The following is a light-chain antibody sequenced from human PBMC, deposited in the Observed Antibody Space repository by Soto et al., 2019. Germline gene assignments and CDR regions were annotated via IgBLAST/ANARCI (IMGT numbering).Light chain of an antibody. Sequence: QSVLTQPPSVSAAPGQKVTISCSGSTSNIGHNSVSWYQHLPGTAPKVLIYGNNKRPSGIPDRFSGSKSGTSATLGITGLLPGDEADYYCGTWDDSLSFVFGGGTKLTVL. CDR3: GTWDDSLSFV. CDR1: TSNIGHNS. CDR2: GNN. V-gene: IGLV1-51*01. J-gene: IGLJ2*01.